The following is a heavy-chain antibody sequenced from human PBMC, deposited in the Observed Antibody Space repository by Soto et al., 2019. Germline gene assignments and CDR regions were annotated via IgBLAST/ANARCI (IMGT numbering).Heavy chain of an antibody. CDR2: IHHSGAI. CDR1: GGSINSDYYH. D-gene: IGHD2-21*02. V-gene: IGHV4-30-4*08. J-gene: IGHJ6*02. Sequence: QVQLLESGPGLVKPSQTLSLTCTVSGGSINSDYYHWTWVRQSPGKGLEWIGYIHHSGAILYNPSFKSRLTISVDTSKNQFSLHLTSVTDADTAVYFRAREDDGGDSLDVWGQGTTVTVSS. CDR3: AREDDGGDSLDV.